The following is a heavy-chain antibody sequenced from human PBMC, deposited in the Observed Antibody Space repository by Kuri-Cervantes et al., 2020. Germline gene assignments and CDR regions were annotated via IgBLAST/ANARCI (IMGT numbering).Heavy chain of an antibody. J-gene: IGHJ4*02. CDR1: GFTLNDHA. CDR3: AKDRSSGSYPGGGYYFDY. CDR2: IGSHGANT. D-gene: IGHD1-26*01. V-gene: IGHV3-64*02. Sequence: GESLKISCVASGFTLNDHAMHWVRQAPGKALEYISAIGSHGANTYYADSVKGRFTISRDNAKNSLYLQMNSLRAEDTALYYCAKDRSSGSYPGGGYYFDYWGQGTLVTVSS.